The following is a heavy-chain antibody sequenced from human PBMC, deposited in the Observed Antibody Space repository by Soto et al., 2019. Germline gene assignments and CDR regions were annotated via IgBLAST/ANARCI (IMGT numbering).Heavy chain of an antibody. CDR1: GFTFSSYG. V-gene: IGHV3-30*03. CDR3: ARRATSIAHHCDY. J-gene: IGHJ4*02. D-gene: IGHD6-6*01. CDR2: ISYDGSNK. Sequence: GGSLRLSCAASGFTFSSYGMHWVRQAPGKGLEWVAVISYDGSNKYYADSVKGRFTISRGNSKNTLYLQMNSLRAEDTAVYYCARRATSIAHHCDYWGQGTLVTVSS.